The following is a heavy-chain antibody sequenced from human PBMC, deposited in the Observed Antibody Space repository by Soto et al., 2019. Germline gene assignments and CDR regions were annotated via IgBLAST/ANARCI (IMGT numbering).Heavy chain of an antibody. Sequence: QVQLVEAGGGVVQPGRSLRLSCAASGFTVSSYGIHWVRQAPGKGLEWVALISYGGSNKYYADSVKGRFTISRDNSQNTLYMQMNSLRAEDTAVYYCARDGDSSGFYTWYFDLWGRGTLVTVSS. D-gene: IGHD3-22*01. CDR3: ARDGDSSGFYTWYFDL. J-gene: IGHJ2*01. CDR2: ISYGGSNK. CDR1: GFTVSSYG. V-gene: IGHV3-30-3*01.